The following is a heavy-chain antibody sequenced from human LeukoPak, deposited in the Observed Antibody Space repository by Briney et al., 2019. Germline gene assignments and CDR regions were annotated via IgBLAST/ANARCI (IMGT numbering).Heavy chain of an antibody. J-gene: IGHJ4*02. CDR1: GYTFTSYG. D-gene: IGHD2-15*01. CDR2: ISAYNGNT. CDR3: ARDPSQWYSPDYFDY. V-gene: IGHV1-18*01. Sequence: ASVKVSCKASGYTFTSYGISWVRQAPGQGLEWRGWISAYNGNTNYAQKLQGRLTMTTDTSTSTAYMELRSLRSDDTAVYYCARDPSQWYSPDYFDYWGQGTLVTVSS.